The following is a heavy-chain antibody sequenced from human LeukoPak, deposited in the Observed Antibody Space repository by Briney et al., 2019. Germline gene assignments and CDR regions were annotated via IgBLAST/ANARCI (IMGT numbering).Heavy chain of an antibody. D-gene: IGHD6-19*01. CDR2: IYYSGST. J-gene: IGHJ4*02. CDR1: GGSISSSSYY. CDR3: ARARGIAVAGSS. V-gene: IGHV4-39*01. Sequence: SETLSLTWTVSGGSISSSSYYWGWIRQPPGKGLEWIGSIYYSGSTYYNPSLKSRVTISVDTSKNQFSLKLSSVTAADTAVYYCARARGIAVAGSSWGQGTLVTVSS.